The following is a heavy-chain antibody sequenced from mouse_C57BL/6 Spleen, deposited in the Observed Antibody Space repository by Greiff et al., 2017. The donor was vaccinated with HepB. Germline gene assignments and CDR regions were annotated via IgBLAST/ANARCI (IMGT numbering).Heavy chain of an antibody. J-gene: IGHJ4*01. CDR3: AGGGDSSGYHYAMDY. D-gene: IGHD3-2*02. CDR2: IHPSDSDT. Sequence: VQLQQPGAELVKPGASVKVSCKASGYTFTSYWMHWVKQRPGQGLEWIGRIHPSDSDTNYNQKFKGKATLTVDKSSSTAYMQLSSLTSEDSAVYYCAGGGDSSGYHYAMDYWGQGTSVTVSS. V-gene: IGHV1-74*01. CDR1: GYTFTSYW.